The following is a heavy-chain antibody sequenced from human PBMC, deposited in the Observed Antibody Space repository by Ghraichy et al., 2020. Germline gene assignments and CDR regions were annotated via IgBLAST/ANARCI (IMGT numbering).Heavy chain of an antibody. CDR1: GFSFSNYD. CDR2: LSASGART. J-gene: IGHJ4*02. D-gene: IGHD2-21*01. V-gene: IGHV3-23*01. CDR3: APDCGGECSFSYYFEH. Sequence: GGSLRLSCAASGFSFSNYDMSWIRQAPRKGLEWVSVLSASGARTKYADCVKGRVTVSRDNSKSTLYMEMNSLRAEDTAVYYCAPDCGGECSFSYYFEHWGQGALVTVSS.